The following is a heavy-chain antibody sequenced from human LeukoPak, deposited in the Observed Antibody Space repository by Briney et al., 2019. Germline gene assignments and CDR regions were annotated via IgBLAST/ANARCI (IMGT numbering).Heavy chain of an antibody. J-gene: IGHJ3*02. CDR3: ARGSGVGSSSWGDAFDI. Sequence: PSETLSLTCTVSGVSISSYYWSWIRQPPGKGLEWIGYIYYSGSTNYNPSLKSRVTISVDTSKNQFSLKLSSVTAADAAVYYCARGSGVGSSSWGDAFDIWGQGTMVTVSS. D-gene: IGHD6-13*01. CDR2: IYYSGST. V-gene: IGHV4-59*01. CDR1: GVSISSYY.